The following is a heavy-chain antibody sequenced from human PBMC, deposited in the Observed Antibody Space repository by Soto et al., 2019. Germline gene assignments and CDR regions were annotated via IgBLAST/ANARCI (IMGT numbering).Heavy chain of an antibody. CDR2: IHYSGST. Sequence: KTSETLSLTCTVSGGSVSSGSYYWSWIRQPPGKGLEWIGYIHYSGSTNYNPSLKSRVTISVDTSKNQFSLKLSSVTAADTAVYYCARGGDSSGYLLYYYYGMDVWGQGTTVTVSS. J-gene: IGHJ6*02. D-gene: IGHD3-22*01. V-gene: IGHV4-61*01. CDR3: ARGGDSSGYLLYYYYGMDV. CDR1: GGSVSSGSYY.